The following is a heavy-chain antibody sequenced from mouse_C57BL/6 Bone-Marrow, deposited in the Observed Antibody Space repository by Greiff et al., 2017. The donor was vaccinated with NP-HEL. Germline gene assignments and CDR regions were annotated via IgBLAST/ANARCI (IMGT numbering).Heavy chain of an antibody. J-gene: IGHJ3*01. Sequence: VQLQESGAELVRPGASVTLSCKASGYTFTDYELHWVKQTPVHGLAWIGAIDPETGGTAYNQKFKGKAILTADKSSSTAYMELRSLTSEDSAVYYCTRDDYQAWFAYWGQGTLVTVSA. CDR1: GYTFTDYE. CDR2: IDPETGGT. CDR3: TRDDYQAWFAY. D-gene: IGHD2-4*01. V-gene: IGHV1-15*01.